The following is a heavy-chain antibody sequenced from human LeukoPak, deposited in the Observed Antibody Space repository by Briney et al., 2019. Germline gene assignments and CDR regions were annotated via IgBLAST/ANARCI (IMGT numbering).Heavy chain of an antibody. D-gene: IGHD3-10*01. V-gene: IGHV5-51*01. CDR2: ISPDDSYT. CDR3: ARYTGSFTPLDY. CDR1: GYFFNTYW. Sequence: GESPTISCEGSGYFFNTYWVAWVRQTPGKGLEWMGIISPDDSYTRYSPSFAGHITISADKSISTAYLQWTSLKASDSAMYYCARYTGSFTPLDYWGQGTLVTVSS. J-gene: IGHJ4*02.